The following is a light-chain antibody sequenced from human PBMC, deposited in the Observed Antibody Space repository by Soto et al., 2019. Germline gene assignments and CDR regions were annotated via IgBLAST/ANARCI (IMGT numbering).Light chain of an antibody. J-gene: IGLJ1*01. CDR3: SSYAGSSNV. V-gene: IGLV2-14*02. CDR2: EVN. CDR1: SSDVGSSDL. Sequence: QSALTQPASVSGSPGQSITISCIGTSSDVGSSDLVSWYQQHPDTAPKLMIYEVNKRPSGVPDRFSGSKSGNTASLTVSGLQAEDEADYYCSSYAGSSNVFGTGTKLTVL.